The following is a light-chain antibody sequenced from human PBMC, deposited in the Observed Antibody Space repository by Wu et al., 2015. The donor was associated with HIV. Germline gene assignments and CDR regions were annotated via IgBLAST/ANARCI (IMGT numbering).Light chain of an antibody. CDR1: QDISKY. V-gene: IGKV1-27*01. CDR2: GAS. CDR3: QKYNTAPWT. Sequence: DIQMTQSPSSLSASVGDRVTITCQASQDISKYLNWYQQKPGKAPKLLIYGASNVEAGVSSRFSGSGSGTDFTLTISSLQPEDVATYYCQKYNTAPWTFGQGTKVEMK. J-gene: IGKJ1*01.